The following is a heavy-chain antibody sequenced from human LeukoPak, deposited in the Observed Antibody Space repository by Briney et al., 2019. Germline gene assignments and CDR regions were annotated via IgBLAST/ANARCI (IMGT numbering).Heavy chain of an antibody. D-gene: IGHD3-22*01. J-gene: IGHJ4*02. CDR2: ISGSGGST. V-gene: IGHV3-23*01. CDR3: AKNYYDSSCYSCLGEY. CDR1: GFTFSSYA. Sequence: GGSLRLSCAASGFTFSSYAMSWVRQAPGKGLEWVSAISGSGGSTYYADSVKGRFTISRDNSKNTLYLQMNSLRAEDTAVYYCAKNYYDSSCYSCLGEYWGQGTLVTVSS.